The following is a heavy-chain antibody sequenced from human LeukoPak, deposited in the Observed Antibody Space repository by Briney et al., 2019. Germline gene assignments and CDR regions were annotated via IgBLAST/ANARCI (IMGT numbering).Heavy chain of an antibody. V-gene: IGHV4-38-2*01. CDR1: GYPISSASY. CDR2: IYHSGSP. Sequence: SETLSLTCAVSGYPISSASYWGWIRQPPGKGLEWIGNIYHSGSPYYNPSLKSRVTISVDTSKNQFSLKLSSVTAADTAVYYCARPISSQGYFGVVIDWGQGTLVTVSS. J-gene: IGHJ4*02. CDR3: ARPISSQGYFGVVID. D-gene: IGHD3-3*01.